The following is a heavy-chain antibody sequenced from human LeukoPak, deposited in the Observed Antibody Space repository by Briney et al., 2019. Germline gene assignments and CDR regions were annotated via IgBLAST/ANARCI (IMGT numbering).Heavy chain of an antibody. V-gene: IGHV4-34*01. CDR2: INHSGST. J-gene: IGHJ6*03. Sequence: SETLSLTCAVYGGSFSGYYWSWIRQPPGKGLEWIGEINHSGSTNYNPSLKSRVTISVDTSKNQSSLKLSSVTAADTAVYYWARARGISYGYYYYYMDVWGKGTTVTVSS. CDR1: GGSFSGYY. CDR3: ARARGISYGYYYYYMDV. D-gene: IGHD5-18*01.